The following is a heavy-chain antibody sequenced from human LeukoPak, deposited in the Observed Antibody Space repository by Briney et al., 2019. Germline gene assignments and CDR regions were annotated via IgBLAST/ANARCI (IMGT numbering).Heavy chain of an antibody. V-gene: IGHV4-59*08. CDR1: GGSISSYC. Sequence: TSETLSLTCTVSGGSISSYCWSWIRQPPGKGLEWIGYIYYSGITDSNPSLKSRVTISVDTFKNQFSLKLNSVTAADTAVYYCARGKRGYSSSWYDYWGQGTLVTVSS. CDR3: ARGKRGYSSSWYDY. CDR2: IYYSGIT. D-gene: IGHD6-13*01. J-gene: IGHJ4*02.